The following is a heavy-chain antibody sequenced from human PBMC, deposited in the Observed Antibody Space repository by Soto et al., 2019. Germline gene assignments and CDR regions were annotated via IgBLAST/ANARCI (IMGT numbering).Heavy chain of an antibody. CDR2: ISAYNGNT. CDR3: AINYNTVTGYYRFFNY. CDR1: GYTFISYD. V-gene: IGHV1-18*01. J-gene: IGHJ4*02. Sequence: QVQLVQSGAEVKKPGASVKVSCKGSGYTFISYDISWVRQAPGQGLEWMGRISAYNGNTNYAQNLQGRVTLTTDTSTSTAYMELRSLRSDDTAVYYCAINYNTVTGYYRFFNYWGQGTLVTVSS. D-gene: IGHD3-9*01.